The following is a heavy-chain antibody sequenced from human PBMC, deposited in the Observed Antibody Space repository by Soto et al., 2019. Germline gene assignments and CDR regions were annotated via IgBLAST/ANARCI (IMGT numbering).Heavy chain of an antibody. D-gene: IGHD7-27*01. CDR2: INPSGTTT. CDR1: GYTFTNYY. J-gene: IGHJ4*02. Sequence: QVQLVQSGAEVKEPGASVTISCKASGYTFTNYYMHWVRQAPGQGLEWMGTINPSGTTTTYAQRFQGRVTMTRDTSTSTVYMELSSLRFEDTAVYYCATAQAWAMHDYWGQGTLVTVSS. CDR3: ATAQAWAMHDY. V-gene: IGHV1-46*03.